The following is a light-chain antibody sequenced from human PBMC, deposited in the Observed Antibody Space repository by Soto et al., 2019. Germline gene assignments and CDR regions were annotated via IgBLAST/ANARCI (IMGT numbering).Light chain of an antibody. CDR2: VAF. CDR1: QDIGDD. CDR3: LQHSQSPWT. J-gene: IGKJ1*01. Sequence: DIQMTQSPSSLSASVGDRVTITCRASQDIGDDLNWYQQRPGQVPKRIFYVAFSRQSGVPSRFSASRSGTDFTLTIDGLQPDDVVSYYCLQHSQSPWTLGQGTKVDIK. V-gene: IGKV1-17*01.